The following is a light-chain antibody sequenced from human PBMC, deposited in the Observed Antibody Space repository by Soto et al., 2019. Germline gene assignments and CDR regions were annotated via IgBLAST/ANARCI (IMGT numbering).Light chain of an antibody. V-gene: IGKV3-11*01. CDR2: DAS. J-gene: IGKJ5*01. CDR3: QQRNNWPPEST. CDR1: HRVSSGY. Sequence: EVVLSHSPGTLSLSTGEKASLSCRAGHRVSSGYLAWYQQKPGQAPRLLIYDASNRATGIPARFSGSGSGTDFTLTISSLEPEDFAVYYCQQRNNWPPESTFGQGTRLEIK.